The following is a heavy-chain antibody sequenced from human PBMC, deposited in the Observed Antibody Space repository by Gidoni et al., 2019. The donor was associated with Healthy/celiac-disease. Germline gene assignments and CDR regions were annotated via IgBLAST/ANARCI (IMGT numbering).Heavy chain of an antibody. V-gene: IGHV3-30-3*01. Sequence: VQPGRSLSLSCAASGFTFSSYAMHWVRQAPGKGLGWVAVISYDGSNKYYADSVKGRFTISRDNSKNTLYLQMNSLRAEDTAVYYCARDRRDGYSYFDYWGQGTLVTVSS. D-gene: IGHD4-4*01. J-gene: IGHJ4*02. CDR1: GFTFSSYA. CDR3: ARDRRDGYSYFDY. CDR2: ISYDGSNK.